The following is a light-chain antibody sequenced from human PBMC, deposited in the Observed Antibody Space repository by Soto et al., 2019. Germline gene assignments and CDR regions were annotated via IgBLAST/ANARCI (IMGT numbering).Light chain of an antibody. Sequence: EIMMTQSPATLSVSPGERATLSCRASQSVKSSLAWYQQKPGQAPRLLIYGETFRATGIPDRFSGSGSGTDFSLTINRLEPEDFALYYCQWSGGSVSFGGGTKVDIK. V-gene: IGKV3-20*01. J-gene: IGKJ4*01. CDR1: QSVKSS. CDR2: GET. CDR3: QWSGGSVS.